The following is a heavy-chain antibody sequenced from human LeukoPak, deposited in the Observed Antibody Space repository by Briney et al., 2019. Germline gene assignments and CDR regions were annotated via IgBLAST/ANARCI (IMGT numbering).Heavy chain of an antibody. Sequence: GWGLRVSCAASGLTFSRFQMTEVRQAPAKGVAGVSYIGGSDSGIYYADSVKGRFTISRDNAKNSLYMQMNSLRAEDTAVYYCARWGHSDYDSFPTKFDYWGQGTLVTVSS. V-gene: IGHV3-48*03. CDR2: IGGSDSGI. J-gene: IGHJ4*02. CDR3: ARWGHSDYDSFPTKFDY. D-gene: IGHD5-12*01. CDR1: GLTFSRFQ.